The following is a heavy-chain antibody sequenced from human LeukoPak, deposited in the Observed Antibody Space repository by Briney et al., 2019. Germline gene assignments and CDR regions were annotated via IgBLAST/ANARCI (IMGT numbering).Heavy chain of an antibody. CDR1: GGSISSGSHY. CDR3: ARLSYGSGSHYNFYFDF. D-gene: IGHD3-10*01. CDR2: IYYSGNS. J-gene: IGHJ4*02. Sequence: NPSETLSLTCTVSGGSISSGSHYWGWIRQPPGKELEWIGNIYYSGNSYYNPSLKSRVTISVDASKNQFSLNLSSVTAPDTAVYYCARLSYGSGSHYNFYFDFWGQGTLVTVSA. V-gene: IGHV4-39*01.